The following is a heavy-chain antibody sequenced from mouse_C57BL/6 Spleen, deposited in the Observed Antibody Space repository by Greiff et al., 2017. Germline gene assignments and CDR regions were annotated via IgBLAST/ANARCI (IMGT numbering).Heavy chain of an antibody. CDR2: LSYDGSN. V-gene: IGHV3-6*01. J-gene: IGHJ3*01. CDR3: ARGYSNPFAD. CDR1: GYSITSGYY. Sequence: VQLQQSGPGLVKPSQSLSLTCSVTGYSITSGYYWNLIRQFPGNKLEWMGYLSYDGSNNYNPSLKNRISITRDTSKNQFFLKLNSVTTEDTATYYCARGYSNPFADWGQGTLVTVSA. D-gene: IGHD2-5*01.